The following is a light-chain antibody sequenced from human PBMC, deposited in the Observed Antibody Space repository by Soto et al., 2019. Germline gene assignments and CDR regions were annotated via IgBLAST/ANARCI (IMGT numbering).Light chain of an antibody. CDR2: NTN. J-gene: IGLJ1*01. CDR3: AAWDASLTGPYV. Sequence: QSVLTQPPSASGTPGQRVTISCSGSSSNIGGNTVNWYQQLPGTAPKLLMYNTNQRPSGVPDRFSGSKSGTSASLAISGLQSEDEAEYYCAAWDASLTGPYVFGTGTKLTVL. V-gene: IGLV1-44*01. CDR1: SSNIGGNT.